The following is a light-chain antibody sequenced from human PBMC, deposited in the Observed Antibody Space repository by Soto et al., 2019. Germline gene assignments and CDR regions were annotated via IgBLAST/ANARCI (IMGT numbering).Light chain of an antibody. J-gene: IGLJ1*01. CDR3: GSWDSSLSAYV. V-gene: IGLV1-51*01. CDR1: SSNIGGNS. CDR2: DDD. Sequence: QSVLTQPPSVSAAPGQKVTISCSGNSSNIGGNSVSWYQQLPGTAPKLLIYDDDKRPSGIPDRFSGSKSGTSATLGITGFQTGDEADYYCGSWDSSLSAYVFATGTKVTVL.